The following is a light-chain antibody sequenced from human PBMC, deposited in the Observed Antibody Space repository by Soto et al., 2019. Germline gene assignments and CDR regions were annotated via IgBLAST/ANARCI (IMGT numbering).Light chain of an antibody. V-gene: IGLV1-40*01. CDR3: QSYDSSLGGSDMV. CDR1: SSNIGAGYD. Sequence: QSVLTQPPSVSGSPGQRVTISCTGTSSNIGAGYDVHWYQQLPGTAPKLLIYGNSNRPSGVPDRFSGSKSGTSASLAITGLQAEDEADYYCQSYDSSLGGSDMVFGGGTKLTVL. CDR2: GNS. J-gene: IGLJ2*01.